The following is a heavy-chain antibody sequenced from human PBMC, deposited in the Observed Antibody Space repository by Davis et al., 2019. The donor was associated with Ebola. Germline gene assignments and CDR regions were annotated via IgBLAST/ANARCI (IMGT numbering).Heavy chain of an antibody. CDR3: ARAGRARFALDY. CDR1: GGSFSGYY. D-gene: IGHD3-3*01. CDR2: INHSGST. J-gene: IGHJ4*02. Sequence: SETLSLTCAVYGGSFSGYYWSWIRQPPGKGLEWIGEINHSGSTNYNPSLKSRVTISVDTSKNQFSLKLNSVTAADTAVYYCARAGRARFALDYWGQGTLVTVSS. V-gene: IGHV4-34*01.